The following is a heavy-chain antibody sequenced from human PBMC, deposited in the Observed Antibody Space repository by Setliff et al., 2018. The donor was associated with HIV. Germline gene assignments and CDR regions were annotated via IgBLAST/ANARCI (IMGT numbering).Heavy chain of an antibody. CDR1: GYTFTGYH. Sequence: ASVKVSCKASGYTFTGYHMHWVRQAPGQGLEWMGWINPHSGGTNSAQKFQGRVTMTRDTSISTAYMVLSRLRSDDTAVYYCARSDHSSGYYYNFDYWGQGTLVTVSS. CDR3: ARSDHSSGYYYNFDY. J-gene: IGHJ4*02. D-gene: IGHD3-22*01. V-gene: IGHV1-2*02. CDR2: INPHSGGT.